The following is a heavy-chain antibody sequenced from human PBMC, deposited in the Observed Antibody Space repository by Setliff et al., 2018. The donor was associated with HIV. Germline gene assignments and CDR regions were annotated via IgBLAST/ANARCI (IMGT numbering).Heavy chain of an antibody. CDR3: ARAPQDRTTWYFDL. CDR1: GGSISSGDYY. Sequence: TLSLTCSVFGGSISSGDYYWSWLRQHPGKGLEWIGYIYHSGTTYYNPSLASRVIISADTSRKRFSLQLNSVTAADTGVYFCARAPQDRTTWYFDLWSRGTLVTVSS. J-gene: IGHJ2*01. V-gene: IGHV4-31*03. CDR2: IYHSGTT. D-gene: IGHD4-17*01.